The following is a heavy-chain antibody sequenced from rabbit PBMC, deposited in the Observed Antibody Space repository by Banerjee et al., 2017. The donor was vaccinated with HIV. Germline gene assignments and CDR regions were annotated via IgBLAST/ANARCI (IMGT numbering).Heavy chain of an antibody. J-gene: IGHJ6*01. CDR2: IYADGSGYT. D-gene: IGHD8-1*01. CDR1: GIDFSSYYY. V-gene: IGHV1S45*01. Sequence: QQQLEESGGGLVKPGGTLTLTCKASGIDFSSYYYMCWVRQAPGKGLEWIACIYADGSGYTYYASWAKGRFTISKTSSTTVTLQMTSLTAADTATYFCARVNAGSSYANDLWGPGTLVTVS. CDR3: ARVNAGSSYANDL.